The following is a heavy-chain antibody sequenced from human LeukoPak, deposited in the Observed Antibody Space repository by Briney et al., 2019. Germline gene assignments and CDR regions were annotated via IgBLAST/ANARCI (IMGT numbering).Heavy chain of an antibody. D-gene: IGHD2-2*01. CDR2: ISGSDDNT. J-gene: IGHJ4*02. Sequence: GGSLRLSCAAPGFTFNNYAMSWVRQAPGKGLEWVSTISGSDDNTYYADSVKGRFTISRDISKNTLYLQMNSLRADDTALYYCAKGGQGVVPAAIAYWGQGTLVTVSS. V-gene: IGHV3-23*01. CDR3: AKGGQGVVPAAIAY. CDR1: GFTFNNYA.